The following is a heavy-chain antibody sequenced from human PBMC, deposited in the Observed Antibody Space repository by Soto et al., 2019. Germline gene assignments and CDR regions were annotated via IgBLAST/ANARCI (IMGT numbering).Heavy chain of an antibody. V-gene: IGHV4-59*01. Sequence: SETLSLTCTVSGGSISSYYWSWIRQPPGKGLEWIGYIYYSGSTNYNPSLKSRVTISVDTSKNQFSLKLSSVTAADTAVYYCATDDYGDYVSSRRPYYYYYMDVWGKGTTVTVSS. D-gene: IGHD4-17*01. CDR1: GGSISSYY. J-gene: IGHJ6*03. CDR3: ATDDYGDYVSSRRPYYYYYMDV. CDR2: IYYSGST.